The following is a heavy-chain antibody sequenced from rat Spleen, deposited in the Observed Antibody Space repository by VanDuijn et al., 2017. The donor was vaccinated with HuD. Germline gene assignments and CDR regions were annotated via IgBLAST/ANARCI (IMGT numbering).Heavy chain of an antibody. CDR3: FLSGEGY. CDR1: GFSLTSNG. V-gene: IGHV2-13*01. CDR2: MWGAGNT. J-gene: IGHJ2*01. D-gene: IGHD1-1*01. Sequence: QVHLRESGPGLVQPSQTLSLTCTVSGFSLTSNGVSWVRQAPGKGLEWMGIMWGAGNTHYNPVLQSRLSITRATSKSQVFLTLNSLQTDDTAVYYCFLSGEGYWGQGVMVTVSS.